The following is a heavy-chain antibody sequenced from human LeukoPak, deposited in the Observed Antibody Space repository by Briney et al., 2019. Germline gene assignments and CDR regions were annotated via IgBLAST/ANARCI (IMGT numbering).Heavy chain of an antibody. Sequence: GGSLRLPCAASGFTFSRSWMTWVRQAPGKGLEWVANIKQDGSEEYYVDSVKGRFTISRDNAKDALYLQMNSLRAEDTAVYYCARERSSSTWGQGTLVTVSS. V-gene: IGHV3-7*01. CDR1: GFTFSRSW. CDR3: ARERSSST. D-gene: IGHD6-13*01. J-gene: IGHJ5*02. CDR2: IKQDGSEE.